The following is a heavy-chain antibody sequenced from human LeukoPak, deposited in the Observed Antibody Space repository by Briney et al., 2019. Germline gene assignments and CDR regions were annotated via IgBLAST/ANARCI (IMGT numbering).Heavy chain of an antibody. D-gene: IGHD3-22*01. Sequence: SVKVSCKASGGTFSSYAISWVRQAPGQGLEWMGRIIPILGIANYAQKFQGRVTITADKSTSTAYMELSSLRSEDTAVYYCASGGPYDSSGYSPGNWGQGTLVTVSS. J-gene: IGHJ4*02. CDR3: ASGGPYDSSGYSPGN. CDR2: IIPILGIA. V-gene: IGHV1-69*04. CDR1: GGTFSSYA.